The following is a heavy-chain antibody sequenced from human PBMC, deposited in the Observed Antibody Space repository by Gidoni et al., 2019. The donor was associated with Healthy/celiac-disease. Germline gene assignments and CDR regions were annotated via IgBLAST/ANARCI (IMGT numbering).Heavy chain of an antibody. D-gene: IGHD3-3*01. V-gene: IGHV3-23*01. CDR1: VFTFSSYA. CDR2: ISGSGGST. J-gene: IGHJ4*02. Sequence: EVQLLESGGGLVQPGGSLRLSCAASVFTFSSYAMSWVRQAPGKWLEWVSVISGSGGSTYYADSVKGRFTISRDNSKNTLYLQMNSLRAEDTAVYYCAKTTRFLEWLFPGPFDYWGQGTLVTVSS. CDR3: AKTTRFLEWLFPGPFDY.